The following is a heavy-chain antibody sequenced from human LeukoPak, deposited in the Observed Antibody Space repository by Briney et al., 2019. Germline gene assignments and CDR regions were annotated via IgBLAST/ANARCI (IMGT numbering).Heavy chain of an antibody. J-gene: IGHJ4*02. CDR2: IYYSGST. Sequence: SETLSLTCTVSGGSISSYYWSWIRQPPGKGLEWIGYIYYSGSTNYNPSLKSRVTISVDTSKNQFSLKLSSVTAADTAVYYCARDREYSSSSPIDYWGQGTLVTVSS. CDR3: ARDREYSSSSPIDY. D-gene: IGHD6-6*01. V-gene: IGHV4-59*12. CDR1: GGSISSYY.